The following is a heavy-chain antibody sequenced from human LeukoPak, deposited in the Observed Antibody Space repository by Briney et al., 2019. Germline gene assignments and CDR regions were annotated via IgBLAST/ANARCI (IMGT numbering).Heavy chain of an antibody. Sequence: SVNLSCKASGYTFTGYYMHWVRQAPGQGLEWMGWVNPNSGGTNYAQKFQGRVTMTRDTSISTAYMELSRLRSDDTAVYYCAPDYDILTGYYWVYWGQLNLVRVSS. CDR1: GYTFTGYY. V-gene: IGHV1-2*02. CDR3: APDYDILTGYYWVY. CDR2: VNPNSGGT. D-gene: IGHD3-9*01. J-gene: IGHJ4*02.